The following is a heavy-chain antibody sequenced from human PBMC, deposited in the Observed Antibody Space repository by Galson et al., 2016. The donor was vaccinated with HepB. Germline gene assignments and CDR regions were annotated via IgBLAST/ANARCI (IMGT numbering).Heavy chain of an antibody. Sequence: SLRLSCAASGFSVDRNVMTWVRQAPGKGLEWVSSIRVSGGSTFYADSVKGRFTISTDTSKSTLYLQMNSLRAEDTAIYYCAKCSVYSSGWCYSFDPWGQGTPVIVSS. CDR1: GFSVDRNV. CDR2: IRVSGGST. D-gene: IGHD6-19*01. CDR3: AKCSVYSSGWCYSFDP. J-gene: IGHJ5*02. V-gene: IGHV3-23*01.